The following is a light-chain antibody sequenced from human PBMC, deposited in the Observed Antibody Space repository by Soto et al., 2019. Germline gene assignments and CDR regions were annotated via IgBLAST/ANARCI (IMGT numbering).Light chain of an antibody. V-gene: IGKV1-9*01. Sequence: EIQMTQSPSSLSSSVGDRVTITCRASQGIGSFLAWYQQKPGKAPKLLIYAASTLQSGVPSRFSGSGSGTDFSLTISFLQPEDSATYYCQQLNSYLPIPFGQGRRLEIK. CDR3: QQLNSYLPIP. CDR1: QGIGSF. J-gene: IGKJ5*01. CDR2: AAS.